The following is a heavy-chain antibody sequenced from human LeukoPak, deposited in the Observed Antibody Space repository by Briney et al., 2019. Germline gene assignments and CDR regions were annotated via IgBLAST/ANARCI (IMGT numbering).Heavy chain of an antibody. V-gene: IGHV4-59*01. CDR1: GGSISSYY. Sequence: PSETLSLTCTVSGGSISSYYWSWIRQPPGKGLEWIGYIYYSGSTNYNPSLKSRVTISVDTSKNQFSLKLSSVTVADTAVYYCAREVVTVTTAYYFDYWGQGTLVTVSS. CDR3: AREVVTVTTAYYFDY. CDR2: IYYSGST. D-gene: IGHD4-17*01. J-gene: IGHJ4*02.